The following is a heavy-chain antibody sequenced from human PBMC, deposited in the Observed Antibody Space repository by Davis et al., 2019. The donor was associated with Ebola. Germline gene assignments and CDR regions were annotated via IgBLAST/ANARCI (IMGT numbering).Heavy chain of an antibody. Sequence: AASVKVSCKASGYTFTSYGISWVRQAPGQGLEWMGWISAYNGNTNYAQKFQGRVTMTRETSISTAYMELSSLRSEDTAVYYCARDTSGSYLGFDYWGQGTLVTVSS. CDR2: ISAYNGNT. J-gene: IGHJ4*02. V-gene: IGHV1-18*04. CDR1: GYTFTSYG. CDR3: ARDTSGSYLGFDY. D-gene: IGHD1-26*01.